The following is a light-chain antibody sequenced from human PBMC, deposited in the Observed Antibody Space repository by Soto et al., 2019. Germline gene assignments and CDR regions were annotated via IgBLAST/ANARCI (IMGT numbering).Light chain of an antibody. V-gene: IGKV1-39*01. CDR3: QQSYGTPIT. CDR2: VAS. CDR1: QSISRY. J-gene: IGKJ5*01. Sequence: DIQMTHSPSSLSASVGGRLTITCAASQSISRYLNWYQQNPGKAPNLLIYVASSLQSEVPSRFSGSGSGTDFTLTITSLQPEDFATYYCQQSYGTPITFGQGTRLEI.